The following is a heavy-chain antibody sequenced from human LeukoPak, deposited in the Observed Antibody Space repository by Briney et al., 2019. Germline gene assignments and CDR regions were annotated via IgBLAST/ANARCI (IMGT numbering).Heavy chain of an antibody. V-gene: IGHV3-23*01. Sequence: GGSLRLSCAASGFTFSSHPMNWVRQAPGKGLEWVSAIGGSSCNTYYADSVKGRFTISRDNSKNTVYLQMNNMRVEDTAVYYCAKPIDISAHFDHWGQGSLVTVPS. D-gene: IGHD3-9*01. CDR3: AKPIDISAHFDH. CDR1: GFTFSSHP. CDR2: IGGSSCNT. J-gene: IGHJ4*02.